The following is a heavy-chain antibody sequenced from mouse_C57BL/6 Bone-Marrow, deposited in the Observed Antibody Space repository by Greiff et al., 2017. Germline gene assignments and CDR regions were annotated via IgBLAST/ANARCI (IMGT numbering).Heavy chain of an antibody. D-gene: IGHD2-3*01. CDR3: ARPIYDGDLFAY. J-gene: IGHJ3*01. CDR2: ISRGGSYT. Sequence: EVQLQESGGDLVKPGGSLKLSCAASGFTFSSYGMSWVRQTPDKRLEWVATISRGGSYTYYPESVKGRFTISRDNAKNTLYLQMSSLKSEDTAMYYCARPIYDGDLFAYWGQGTLVTVSA. V-gene: IGHV5-6*01. CDR1: GFTFSSYG.